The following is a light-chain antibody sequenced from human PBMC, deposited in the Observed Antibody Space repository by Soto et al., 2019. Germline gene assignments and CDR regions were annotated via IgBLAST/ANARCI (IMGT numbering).Light chain of an antibody. CDR2: EVS. Sequence: HSALTQPPSASVSPGQSVTISCTRTSSDVGGYNYVSWYQQHPGKAPKIMIYEVSKRPSGVPDRFSGSKSGNTASLTVSGLQAEDEADDYCSSYAGSNNSPYVFGTGTKVTVL. J-gene: IGLJ1*01. V-gene: IGLV2-8*01. CDR3: SSYAGSNNSPYV. CDR1: SSDVGGYNY.